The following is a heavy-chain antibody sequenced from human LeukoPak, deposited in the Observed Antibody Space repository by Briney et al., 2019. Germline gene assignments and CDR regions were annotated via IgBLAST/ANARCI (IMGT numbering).Heavy chain of an antibody. CDR1: GYTFTSYG. CDR2: ISAYNGNT. D-gene: IGHD3-3*01. Sequence: ASVKVSCKASGYTFTSYGISWVRQAPGQGLEWMGWISAYNGNTNYAQKLQGRVTVTTDTSTSAAYMELRSLRSDDTAVYYCARDRFLEWFRWFDPWGQGTLVTVSS. CDR3: ARDRFLEWFRWFDP. J-gene: IGHJ5*02. V-gene: IGHV1-18*01.